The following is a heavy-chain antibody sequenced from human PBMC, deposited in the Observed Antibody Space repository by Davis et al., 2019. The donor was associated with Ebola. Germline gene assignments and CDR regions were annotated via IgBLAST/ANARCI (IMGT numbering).Heavy chain of an antibody. Sequence: GESLKISCADSVITFSSYAMTWVRQAPGKGLEWVSYISGGSSWTNYAESVKGRFTVSRDNAKKSLYLQMNSLRVEDTAVYYCARFLDGGYPIDYWGQGTLVTVSS. CDR2: ISGGSSWT. V-gene: IGHV3-21*05. CDR3: ARFLDGGYPIDY. D-gene: IGHD5-12*01. J-gene: IGHJ4*02. CDR1: VITFSSYA.